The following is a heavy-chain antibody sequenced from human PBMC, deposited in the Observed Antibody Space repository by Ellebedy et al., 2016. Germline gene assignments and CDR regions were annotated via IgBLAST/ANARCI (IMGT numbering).Heavy chain of an antibody. J-gene: IGHJ6*02. CDR1: GFTFSSYS. V-gene: IGHV3-30*03. CDR3: ARDGEWEHNYYYYYGMDV. D-gene: IGHD1-26*01. CDR2: ISYDGSSK. Sequence: GGSLRLSCAASGFTFSSYSLNWVRQAPGKGLEWVAVISYDGSSKYYADSVKGRFTISRDNSKNTLYLKMNSLRAEDTAMYYCARDGEWEHNYYYYYGMDVWGQGTTVTVSS.